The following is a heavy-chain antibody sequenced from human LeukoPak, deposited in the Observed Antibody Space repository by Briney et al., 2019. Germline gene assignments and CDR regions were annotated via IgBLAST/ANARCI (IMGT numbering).Heavy chain of an antibody. CDR2: MNPNSGNT. CDR3: ARGPPRYYGSGSSWFDP. Sequence: ASVKVSCKASGYTFTSYDINWVRQATGQGLDWMGWMNPNSGNTGYAQKFQGRVTMTRNTSISTAYMELSSLSSEDTAAYYCARGPPRYYGSGSSWFDPWGQGTLVTVSS. J-gene: IGHJ5*02. D-gene: IGHD3-10*01. CDR1: GYTFTSYD. V-gene: IGHV1-8*01.